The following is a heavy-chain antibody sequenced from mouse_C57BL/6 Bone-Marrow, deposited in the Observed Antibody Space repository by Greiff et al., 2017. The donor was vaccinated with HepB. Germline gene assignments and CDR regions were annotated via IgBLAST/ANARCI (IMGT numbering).Heavy chain of an antibody. V-gene: IGHV1-19*01. CDR1: GYTFTDYY. D-gene: IGHD3-1*01. Sequence: EVQRVESGPVLVKPGASVKMSCKASGYTFTDYYMNWVKQSHGKSLEWIGVINPYNGGTSYNQKFKGKATLTVDKSSSTAYMELNSLTSEDSAVYYCARSDPNSAWFAYWGQGTLVTVSA. J-gene: IGHJ3*01. CDR2: INPYNGGT. CDR3: ARSDPNSAWFAY.